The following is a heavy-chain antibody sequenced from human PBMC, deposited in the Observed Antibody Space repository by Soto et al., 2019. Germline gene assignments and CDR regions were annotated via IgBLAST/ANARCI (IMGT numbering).Heavy chain of an antibody. CDR2: IYYSGST. CDR3: ARVRDPRAVAGTWPVDY. Sequence: NPSETLSLTCTVSGGSISSSSYYWGGIRQPPGKGLEWIGSIYYSGSTYYNPSLKSRVTISVDTSKNQFSLKLSSVTAAATAVYYCARVRDPRAVAGTWPVDYWGQGTLVTVSS. CDR1: GGSISSSSYY. V-gene: IGHV4-39*07. J-gene: IGHJ4*02. D-gene: IGHD6-19*01.